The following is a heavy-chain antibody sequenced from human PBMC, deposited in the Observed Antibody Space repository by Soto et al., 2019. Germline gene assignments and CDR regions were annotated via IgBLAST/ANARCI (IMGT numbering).Heavy chain of an antibody. CDR3: ARLTLDAFDI. V-gene: IGHV4-59*08. CDR1: GGSISSYY. J-gene: IGHJ3*02. CDR2: IYYSGST. Sequence: QVQLQESGPGLVKPSETLSLTCTVSGGSISSYYWSWIRQPPGKGLEWIGYIYYSGSTNYNPSLKXXVXTXXDTSKNHSSLKLSSVTAADTAVYCCARLTLDAFDIWGQGTMVTVSS.